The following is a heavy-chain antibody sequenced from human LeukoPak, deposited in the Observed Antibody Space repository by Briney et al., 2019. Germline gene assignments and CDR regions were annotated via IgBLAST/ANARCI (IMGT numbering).Heavy chain of an antibody. J-gene: IGHJ6*04. D-gene: IGHD6-19*01. CDR1: GGSFSGYY. CDR3: ARWGSIAVAGYYYYGMDV. Sequence: SETLSLTCAVYGGSFSGYYWSWIRHPPGKGLEWIGEINHSGSTNYNPSLKSRVTISVDTSKNQFSLKLSSVTAADTAVYYCARWGSIAVAGYYYYGMDVWGKGTTVTVSS. CDR2: INHSGST. V-gene: IGHV4-34*01.